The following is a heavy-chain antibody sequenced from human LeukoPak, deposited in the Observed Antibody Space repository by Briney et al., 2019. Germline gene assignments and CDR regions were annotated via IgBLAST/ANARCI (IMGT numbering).Heavy chain of an antibody. J-gene: IGHJ5*02. Sequence: PGGSLRLSCAASGFTFSSYWMHWVRQAPGKGLVWVSRINSDGSSTSYADSVKGRFTISRDNSKNTLYLQMNSLRAEDTAVYYCAKDPLMITEGSWFDPWGQGTLVTVSS. CDR1: GFTFSSYW. CDR2: INSDGSST. V-gene: IGHV3-74*01. D-gene: IGHD3-16*01. CDR3: AKDPLMITEGSWFDP.